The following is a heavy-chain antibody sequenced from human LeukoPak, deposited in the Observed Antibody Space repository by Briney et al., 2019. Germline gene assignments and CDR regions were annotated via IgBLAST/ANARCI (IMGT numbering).Heavy chain of an antibody. CDR2: ISYDGSNK. V-gene: IGHV3-30*18. D-gene: IGHD3-9*01. CDR3: AKDLRYFDWLLSPPLRHYYYYGMDV. CDR1: GFTFSSYV. J-gene: IGHJ6*02. Sequence: TGGSLRLSCAASGFTFSSYVMHWVRQAPGKGLEWVAVISYDGSNKYYADSVKGRFTISRDNSKNTLYLQMNSLRAEDTAVYYCAKDLRYFDWLLSPPLRHYYYYGMDVWGQGTTVTVSS.